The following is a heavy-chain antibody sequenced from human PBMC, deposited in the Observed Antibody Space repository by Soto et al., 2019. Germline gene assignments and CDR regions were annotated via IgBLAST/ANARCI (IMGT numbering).Heavy chain of an antibody. Sequence: EVHLVESGGGLVKPGGSLRLSCAVSGFTFSSCTMNWVRQAPGKGLEWVSSISPSTSHIYYADSEMGRFTISRDNAKNSLFLQMNSLRAEATAVYYCSGCSGGACHQNYGMDVWGQGTTVTVSS. CDR3: SGCSGGACHQNYGMDV. V-gene: IGHV3-21*01. CDR1: GFTFSSCT. J-gene: IGHJ6*02. CDR2: ISPSTSHI. D-gene: IGHD2-15*01.